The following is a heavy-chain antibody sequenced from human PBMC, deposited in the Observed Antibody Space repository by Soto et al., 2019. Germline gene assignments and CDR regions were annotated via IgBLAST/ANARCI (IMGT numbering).Heavy chain of an antibody. V-gene: IGHV4-39*01. J-gene: IGHJ4*02. CDR2: MSYSGST. CDR3: ARHSLRRLTFGGVISPDFDY. D-gene: IGHD3-16*01. CDR1: GGSISTSTYY. Sequence: ASETLSLTCTVSGGSISTSTYYWGWIRQPPGKGLEWIGTMSYSGSTYYNPPLKSRVTISVDTSRSQFSLNLSSVTAADTAVFYCARHSLRRLTFGGVISPDFDYWGLGILDTVSS.